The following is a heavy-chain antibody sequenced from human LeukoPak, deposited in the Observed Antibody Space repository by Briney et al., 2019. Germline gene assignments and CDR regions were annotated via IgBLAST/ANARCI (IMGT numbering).Heavy chain of an antibody. D-gene: IGHD5-12*01. J-gene: IGHJ5*02. CDR2: IYYSGTT. CDR3: ASGYDSVGWFGP. Sequence: SGTLSLTCAVSGGSISSSSHYWAWIRQPPGKGLRWIATIYYSGTTYYNPTLKRRVTISIDTSKNQFSLRLTSVTAADSAVYYCASGYDSVGWFGPWGQGSLVTVSS. V-gene: IGHV4-39*01. CDR1: GGSISSSSHY.